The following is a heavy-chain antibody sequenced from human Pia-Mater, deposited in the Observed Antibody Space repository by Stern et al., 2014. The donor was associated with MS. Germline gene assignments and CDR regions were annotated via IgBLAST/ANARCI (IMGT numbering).Heavy chain of an antibody. J-gene: IGHJ4*02. CDR1: GFTFSTYP. D-gene: IGHD6-19*01. CDR2: ISFDGNKK. CDR3: ARGYSSGWLFILDY. Sequence: VQLVESGGGVVQPGTSLRLSCAASGFTFSTYPIHWVRQAPGKGLEWVAVISFDGNKKYFADSVKGRFTISRDNSKNTMYLQMNSLRDEDTAIYYCARGYSSGWLFILDYWGQGTLVIVSS. V-gene: IGHV3-30-3*01.